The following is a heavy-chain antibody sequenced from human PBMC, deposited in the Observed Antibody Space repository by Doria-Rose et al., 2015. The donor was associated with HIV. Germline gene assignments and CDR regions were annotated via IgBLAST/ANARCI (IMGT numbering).Heavy chain of an antibody. D-gene: IGHD1-1*01. V-gene: IGHV4-34*01. J-gene: IGHJ6*02. CDR3: ARGLLRGGWNDVDYYYGMDV. Sequence: QVQLQESGAGLVKPSETLSLTCAVFGGSFSGYYWSWIRQPPGKGLEWIGEINPSGSTNYKTSLQSRVNISLDTSRNLFSLKLGSVTAADTAVYYCARGLLRGGWNDVDYYYGMDVWGQGTTVTVSS. CDR2: INPSGST. CDR1: GGSFSGYY.